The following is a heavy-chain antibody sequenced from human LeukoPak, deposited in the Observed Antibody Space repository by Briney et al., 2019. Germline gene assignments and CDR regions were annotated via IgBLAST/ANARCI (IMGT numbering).Heavy chain of an antibody. CDR3: ARSGTIFWSGYLPLDY. Sequence: AGGSLRLSCAASGFTVSSTYMIWVRQAPGKGLEWVSIIYGDGTTYYADSVKGRFTISRDNAKNSLYLQMNSLRAEDTAVYYCARSGTIFWSGYLPLDYWGQGTLVTVSS. CDR1: GFTVSSTY. V-gene: IGHV3-53*01. J-gene: IGHJ4*02. CDR2: IYGDGTT. D-gene: IGHD3-3*01.